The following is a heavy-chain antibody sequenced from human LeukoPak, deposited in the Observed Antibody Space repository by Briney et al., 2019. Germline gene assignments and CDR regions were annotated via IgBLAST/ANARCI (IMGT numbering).Heavy chain of an antibody. Sequence: GGPLRLSCAASGFTFSNAWMGWVRQAPGKGLEWVGRIKSKTDGGTTDYAAPVKGRFTISRDDSKNTLYLQMNSLKTEDTAVYYCTTDIVDWGSSWYVYYYYYYYMDVWGKGTTVTVSS. CDR3: TTDIVDWGSSWYVYYYYYYYMDV. CDR2: IKSKTDGGTT. J-gene: IGHJ6*03. CDR1: GFTFSNAW. D-gene: IGHD6-13*01. V-gene: IGHV3-15*01.